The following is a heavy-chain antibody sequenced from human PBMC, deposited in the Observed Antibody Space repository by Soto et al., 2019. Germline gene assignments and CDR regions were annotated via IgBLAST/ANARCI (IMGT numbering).Heavy chain of an antibody. CDR1: GFTFSSYA. Sequence: GGSLRLSCSASGFTFSSYAMSWVRQAPGKGLEWVSAISGSGGSTYYADSVKGRFTISRDNSKSTLYLQMNSLRAEDTALYYCAIGRSYYYYYGVDVWGQGTTVTVSS. V-gene: IGHV3-23*01. J-gene: IGHJ6*02. CDR2: ISGSGGST. CDR3: AIGRSYYYYYGVDV.